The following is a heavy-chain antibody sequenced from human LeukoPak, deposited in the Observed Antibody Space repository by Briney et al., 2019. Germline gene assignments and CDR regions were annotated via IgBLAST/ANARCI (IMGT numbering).Heavy chain of an antibody. V-gene: IGHV4-59*12. CDR2: IYNSGST. Sequence: SETLSLTCTVSGGSISSYYWSWIRQPPGKGLEWIGYIYNSGSTNYNPSLKSRVTISVDKSKNQFSLKLSSVTAADTAVYYCARGDSSGYYDYWGQGTLVTVSS. CDR3: ARGDSSGYYDY. CDR1: GGSISSYY. J-gene: IGHJ4*02. D-gene: IGHD3-22*01.